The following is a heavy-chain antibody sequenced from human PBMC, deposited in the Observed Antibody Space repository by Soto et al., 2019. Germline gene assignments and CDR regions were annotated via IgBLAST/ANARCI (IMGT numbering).Heavy chain of an antibody. V-gene: IGHV3-33*01. Sequence: GGSLRLSCAASGFTFSSYGMHWVRQAPGKGLEWVAVIWYDGSNKYYADSVKGRFTISRDNSKNTLYLQMNSLRAEDTAVYYCARELQGGYYYYYGMDVWGQGTTVTVSS. CDR2: IWYDGSNK. J-gene: IGHJ6*02. D-gene: IGHD4-4*01. CDR3: ARELQGGYYYYYGMDV. CDR1: GFTFSSYG.